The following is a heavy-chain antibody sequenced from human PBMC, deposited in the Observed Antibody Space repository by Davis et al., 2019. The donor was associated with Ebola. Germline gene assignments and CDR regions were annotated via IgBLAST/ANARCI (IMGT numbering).Heavy chain of an antibody. J-gene: IGHJ4*02. D-gene: IGHD2-2*01. Sequence: GESLKISCAASGFTFSTDAMSWVRQAPGKGLEWVSAIGGTGTRTYYADSVKGRFTISSANSKNRLYLQMNSLRAEDTAVNYCAKDRRDIVVVPAANSFDDWGQGTLVTVSS. CDR3: AKDRRDIVVVPAANSFDD. V-gene: IGHV3-23*01. CDR1: GFTFSTDA. CDR2: IGGTGTRT.